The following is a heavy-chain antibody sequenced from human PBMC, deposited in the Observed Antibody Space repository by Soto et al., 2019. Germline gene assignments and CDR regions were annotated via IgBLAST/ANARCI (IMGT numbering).Heavy chain of an antibody. CDR3: AREPYSGSPFH. D-gene: IGHD1-26*01. J-gene: IGHJ4*02. Sequence: QVQLVESGGGVVQPGRSLRLSCAVSGFMLRNFGMHWVRQTPGKGLEWVAVERNDGSDKDYADSVKGRFTISRDNAKNTLYLQMNSLSAEDTAVYYCAREPYSGSPFHWGQGTLVTVSS. V-gene: IGHV3-33*01. CDR1: GFMLRNFG. CDR2: ERNDGSDK.